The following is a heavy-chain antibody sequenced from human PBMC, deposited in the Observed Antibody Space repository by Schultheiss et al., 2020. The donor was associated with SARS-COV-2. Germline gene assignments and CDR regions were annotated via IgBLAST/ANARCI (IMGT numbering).Heavy chain of an antibody. J-gene: IGHJ4*02. Sequence: GGSLRLSCAASGFTFSSYAMSWVRQAPGKGLEWVSVIYSGGSTYYADSVKGRLTISRDNSKNTMYLQMNSLGDEDTAVYYCAKDGDSSGSFDYWGQGTLVTVSS. CDR2: IYSGGST. V-gene: IGHV3-66*02. CDR1: GFTFSSYA. D-gene: IGHD3-22*01. CDR3: AKDGDSSGSFDY.